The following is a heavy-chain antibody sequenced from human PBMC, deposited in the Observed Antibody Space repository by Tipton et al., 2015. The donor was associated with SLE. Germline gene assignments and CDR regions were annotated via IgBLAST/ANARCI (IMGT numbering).Heavy chain of an antibody. CDR1: GYSFTSYW. J-gene: IGHJ3*02. CDR3: AREARGGSYPHDAFDI. CDR2: IYPGDSDT. D-gene: IGHD1-26*01. V-gene: IGHV5-51*03. Sequence: QLVQSGAEVKKPGESLKISCKGSGYSFTSYWIGWVRQMPGKGLEWMGIIYPGDSDTRYSPSFQGQVTISADQSISTAYLQWSSLKASDTAMYYCAREARGGSYPHDAFDIWGQGTMVPVSS.